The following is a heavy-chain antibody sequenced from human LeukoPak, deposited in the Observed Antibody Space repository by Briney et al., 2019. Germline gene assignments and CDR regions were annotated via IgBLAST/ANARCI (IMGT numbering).Heavy chain of an antibody. Sequence: GGSLRLSCAASGFIFSDYGMYWVRQAPGKGLEWVAVIWYGGSNKYYADSVKGRFTISRDNAKNTLYLQMNSLRAEDTAVYYCARDQAGTTNAIDYWGQGTLVTVSS. V-gene: IGHV3-33*01. CDR1: GFIFSDYG. CDR3: ARDQAGTTNAIDY. J-gene: IGHJ4*02. D-gene: IGHD1/OR15-1a*01. CDR2: IWYGGSNK.